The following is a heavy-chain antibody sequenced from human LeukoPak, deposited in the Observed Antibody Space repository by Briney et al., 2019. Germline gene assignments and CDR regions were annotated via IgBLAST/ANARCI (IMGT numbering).Heavy chain of an antibody. J-gene: IGHJ5*02. V-gene: IGHV4-34*01. Sequence: TSETLSLTCAVYGGSFSGYYWSWIRQPPGKGLEWIGEINHSGSTNYNPSLKSRVTISVDTSKNQFSLKLSSVTAADTAVYYCARGARTPSGYGSRTAGRANWFDPWGQGTLVTVPS. D-gene: IGHD5-12*01. CDR3: ARGARTPSGYGSRTAGRANWFDP. CDR1: GGSFSGYY. CDR2: INHSGST.